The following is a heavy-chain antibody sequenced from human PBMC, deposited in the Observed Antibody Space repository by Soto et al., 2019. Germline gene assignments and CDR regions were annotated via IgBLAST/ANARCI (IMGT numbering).Heavy chain of an antibody. J-gene: IGHJ6*02. CDR3: ARDPLARYCSSTSCYADYYYYGMDV. D-gene: IGHD2-2*01. Sequence: GASVKVSCKASGGTFSSYAISWVRQAPGQGLEWMGIINPSGGSTSYAQKLQGRVTMTTDTSTSTAYTELRSLRSDDTAVYYCARDPLARYCSSTSCYADYYYYGMDVWGQGTTVTVSS. V-gene: IGHV1-46*01. CDR1: GGTFSSYA. CDR2: INPSGGST.